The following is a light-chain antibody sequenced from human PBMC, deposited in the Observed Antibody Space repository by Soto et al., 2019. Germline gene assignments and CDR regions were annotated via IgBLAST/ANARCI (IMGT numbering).Light chain of an antibody. J-gene: IGLJ1*01. V-gene: IGLV2-23*01. CDR1: SSDVGSYNL. Sequence: QSALTQPASVSGSPGQSITISCTGTSSDVGSYNLVSWYQQHPGKAPKLMIYEGSKRPSGVSNRFSGSKSGNTASLTISGLQAEDEPDYYCCSYAGSGTYVFGTGTKVTVL. CDR3: CSYAGSGTYV. CDR2: EGS.